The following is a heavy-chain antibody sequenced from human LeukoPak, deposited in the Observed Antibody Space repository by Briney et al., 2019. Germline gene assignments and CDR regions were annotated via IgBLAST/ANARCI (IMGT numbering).Heavy chain of an antibody. CDR1: GYTFTSYD. J-gene: IGHJ5*02. D-gene: IGHD3-10*01. CDR2: MNPNSGNT. Sequence: ASVKVSCKASGYTFTSYDINWVRQATGQGLEWMGWMNPNSGNTGYAQKFQGRVTMTRNTSISTAYMELSSLRSEDTAVYYCARGYGSGSYYNGNWFDPWGQGTLVTVSS. CDR3: ARGYGSGSYYNGNWFDP. V-gene: IGHV1-8*01.